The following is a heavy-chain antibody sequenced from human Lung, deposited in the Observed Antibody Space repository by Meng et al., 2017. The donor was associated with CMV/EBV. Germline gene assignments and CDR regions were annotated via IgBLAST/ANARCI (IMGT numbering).Heavy chain of an antibody. D-gene: IGHD6-13*01. CDR2: ISGSGGST. CDR3: AKYIAAAGILSVYFDY. CDR1: GFTFSSYA. V-gene: IGHV3-23*01. J-gene: IGHJ4*02. Sequence: SXAASGFTFSSYAMSWVRQAPGKGLEWVSAISGSGGSTYYADSVKGRLTISRDNSKNTLYLQMNSLRAEDTAVYYCAKYIAAAGILSVYFDYWGQGTXVTVSS.